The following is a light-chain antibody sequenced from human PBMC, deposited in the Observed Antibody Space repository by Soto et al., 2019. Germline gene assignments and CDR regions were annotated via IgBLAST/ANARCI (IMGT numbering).Light chain of an antibody. J-gene: IGLJ1*01. V-gene: IGLV2-14*03. CDR1: SSDVGGYNY. Sequence: QSVLTQPASVSGSPGQSIPIPCTGTSSDVGGYNYVSWYQHHPGKAPKLMIYDVSNRPSGVSNRFSGSKSGNTASLTISGLQAEDEADYYCSSYTSSSTLVFGTGTKVTVL. CDR2: DVS. CDR3: SSYTSSSTLV.